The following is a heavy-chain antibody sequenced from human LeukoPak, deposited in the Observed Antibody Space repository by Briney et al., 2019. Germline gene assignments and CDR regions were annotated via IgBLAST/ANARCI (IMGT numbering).Heavy chain of an antibody. CDR2: IYHSGST. Sequence: SETLSLTCAVSGGSISSSNWWSWVRQPPGRGLEWIGSIYHSGSTSYNPSLKSRVTISVDTSKNQFSLNLSSVTAADTAVYYCARDAAAGLSDYWGQGTLVTVSS. D-gene: IGHD6-13*01. J-gene: IGHJ4*02. V-gene: IGHV4-4*02. CDR1: GGSISSSNW. CDR3: ARDAAAGLSDY.